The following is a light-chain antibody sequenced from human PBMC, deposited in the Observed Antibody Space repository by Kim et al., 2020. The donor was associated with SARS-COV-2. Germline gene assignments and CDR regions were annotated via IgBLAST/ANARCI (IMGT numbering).Light chain of an antibody. CDR3: QKYNSAPWT. V-gene: IGKV1-27*01. CDR1: QDIANS. J-gene: IGKJ1*01. Sequence: PSVGDRVTITCRASQDIANSLAWYQQKPGKVPQVLIYAASTLQSGVPSRFSGSGSGTEFTLTIGSLQTGGVATYYCQKYNSAPWTFGPGTKVDIK. CDR2: AAS.